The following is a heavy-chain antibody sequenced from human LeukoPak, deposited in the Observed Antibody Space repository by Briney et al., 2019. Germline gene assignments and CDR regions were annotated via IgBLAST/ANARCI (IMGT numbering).Heavy chain of an antibody. CDR3: AKDAVDIVATSLYYYYMDV. J-gene: IGHJ6*03. CDR2: IRYGGSNK. CDR1: GFTFSSFG. V-gene: IGHV3-30*02. Sequence: GSLRLSCAAPGFTFSSFGMHWVRQAPGKGLGWGAVIRYGGSNKYYADSAKGRFTISRDNSKNALYLQMNSLRAEDTAVYYCAKDAVDIVATSLYYYYMDVWGKGTTVTVSS. D-gene: IGHD5-12*01.